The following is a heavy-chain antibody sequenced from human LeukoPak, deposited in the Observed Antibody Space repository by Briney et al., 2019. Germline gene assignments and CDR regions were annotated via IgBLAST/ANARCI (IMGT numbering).Heavy chain of an antibody. Sequence: GGSLRLSCAASGFTFSSYSMNWVRQAPGKGLEWVSYISSSSSTIYYADSVKGRFTLSRDNAEHSLYMQMNRLRGEDTAVYYSARERNLRYFAWHFCYWGQGTLVPVSS. V-gene: IGHV3-48*04. CDR1: GFTFSSYS. CDR2: ISSSSSTI. CDR3: ARERNLRYFAWHFCY. J-gene: IGHJ4*02. D-gene: IGHD3-9*01.